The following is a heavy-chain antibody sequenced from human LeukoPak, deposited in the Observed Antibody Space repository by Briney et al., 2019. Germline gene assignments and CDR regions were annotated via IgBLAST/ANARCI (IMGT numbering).Heavy chain of an antibody. CDR2: INHSGST. CDR3: ARAPLFYIDY. CDR1: GGSFSGYY. Sequence: SETLSLTCAVYGGSFSGYYWSWIRQPPGKGLEWIGEINHSGSTNYNPSLKSRVTISVDTSKNQFSLKLSSVTAADTAVYYCARAPLFYIDYWGQGTLVTVSS. V-gene: IGHV4-34*01. J-gene: IGHJ4*02. D-gene: IGHD2-21*01.